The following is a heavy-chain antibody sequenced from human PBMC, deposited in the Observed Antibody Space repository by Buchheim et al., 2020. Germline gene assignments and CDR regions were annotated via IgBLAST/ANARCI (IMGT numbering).Heavy chain of an antibody. CDR2: IYYSGST. CDR1: GGSISSCGYY. Sequence: QVQLQESGPGLVKPSQTLSLTCTVSGGSISSCGYYWSWIRQHPRKGLEWIGYIYYSGSTYYNPSLKSRVTISVDPSKNQFSLKLSSVTAADTAVYYCASTSYYYDSSGPKGVWFDPWGQGTL. CDR3: ASTSYYYDSSGPKGVWFDP. J-gene: IGHJ5*02. V-gene: IGHV4-31*03. D-gene: IGHD3-22*01.